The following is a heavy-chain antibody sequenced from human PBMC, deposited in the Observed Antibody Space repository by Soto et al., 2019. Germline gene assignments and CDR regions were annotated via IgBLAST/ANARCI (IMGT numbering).Heavy chain of an antibody. CDR3: AKDLGDTAMAVSGY. J-gene: IGHJ4*02. CDR2: ISYDGSNK. CDR1: GFTFSSYG. Sequence: GSLRLSCAASGFTFSSYGMHWVRQAPGKGLEWVAVISYDGSNKYYADSVKGRFTISRDNSKNTLYLQMNSLRAEDTAVYYCAKDLGDTAMAVSGYWGQGTLVTVSS. V-gene: IGHV3-30*18. D-gene: IGHD5-18*01.